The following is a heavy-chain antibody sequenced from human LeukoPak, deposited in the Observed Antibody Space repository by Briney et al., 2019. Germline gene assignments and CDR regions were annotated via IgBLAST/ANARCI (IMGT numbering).Heavy chain of an antibody. CDR1: GGSISSYS. D-gene: IGHD6-19*01. J-gene: IGHJ3*02. V-gene: IGHV4-59*08. CDR2: IYYSGST. Sequence: NPSETLSLTCTVSGGSISSYSWSWIRQPPGKGLEWIGYIYYSGSTNYNPSLKSRVTISVDTSKNQFSLKLSSVTAADTAVYYCARTTGYSSPGDIWGQGTMVTVSS. CDR3: ARTTGYSSPGDI.